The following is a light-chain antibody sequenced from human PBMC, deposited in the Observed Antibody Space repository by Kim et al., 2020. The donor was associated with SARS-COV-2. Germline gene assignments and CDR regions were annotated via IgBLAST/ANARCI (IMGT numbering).Light chain of an antibody. J-gene: IGKJ1*01. V-gene: IGKV1-17*03. CDR2: AAS. Sequence: DIQMTQSPSAMSASVGDRVTITCRASQDVGIYLAWFQQKPGKAPKRLIYAASSLQFGAPPRFSGSGSGTEFTLTISSLQPEDLATYYCLQHSGYPRTFGQGTKVDIK. CDR1: QDVGIY. CDR3: LQHSGYPRT.